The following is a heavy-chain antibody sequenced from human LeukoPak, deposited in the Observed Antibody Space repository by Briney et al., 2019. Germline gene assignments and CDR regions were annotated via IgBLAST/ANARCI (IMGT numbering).Heavy chain of an antibody. CDR2: VYSGGNT. CDR1: GFAVSDNY. V-gene: IGHV3-53*01. J-gene: IGHJ4*02. CDR3: AKDLETHDTSAC. Sequence: GGSLRPSCTASGFAVSDNYMAWVRQAHGKWLEWVSVVYSGGNTYYADSVEGGFTISRDNSKNTLYLQMNSLRVEDTAVYYCAKDLETHDTSACWGQGNLVTVSS. D-gene: IGHD3-22*01.